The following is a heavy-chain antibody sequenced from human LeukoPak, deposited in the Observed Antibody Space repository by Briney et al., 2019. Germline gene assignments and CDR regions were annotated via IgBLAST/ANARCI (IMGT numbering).Heavy chain of an antibody. V-gene: IGHV4-34*01. D-gene: IGHD3-3*01. CDR1: GGSFSGYY. CDR2: INHSGST. J-gene: IGHJ4*02. Sequence: SETLSLTCAVYGGSFSGYYWSWIRQPPGKGLEWIGEINHSGSTNYNPSLKSRVTISVDTSKNQFSLKLSSVTTADTAVYYCARGESAQDYWGQGTLVTVSS. CDR3: ARGESAQDY.